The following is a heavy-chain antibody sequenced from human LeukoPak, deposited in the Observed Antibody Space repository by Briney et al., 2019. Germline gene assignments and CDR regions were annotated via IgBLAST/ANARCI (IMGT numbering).Heavy chain of an antibody. D-gene: IGHD6-13*01. J-gene: IGHJ6*02. CDR1: GFTFSSYG. V-gene: IGHV3-30*18. CDR2: ISYDGSNK. Sequence: PGRSLRLSCAASGFTFSSYGMHWVRQAPGKGLGWVAVISYDGSNKYYADSVKGRFTISRDNSKNTLYLQMNSLRAEDTAVYYCAKEFGWYSSSWFYYYYYGMDVWGQGTTVTVSS. CDR3: AKEFGWYSSSWFYYYYYGMDV.